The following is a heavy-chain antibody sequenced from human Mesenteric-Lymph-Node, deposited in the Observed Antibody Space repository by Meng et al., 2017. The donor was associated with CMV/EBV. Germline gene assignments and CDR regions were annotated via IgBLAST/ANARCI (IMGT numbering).Heavy chain of an antibody. V-gene: IGHV3-23*03. D-gene: IGHD6-6*01. J-gene: IGHJ1*01. CDR2: INTGGSST. CDR3: AKEGAARGNFQH. CDR1: GVTFSSYA. Sequence: GGSLRLACAASGVTFSSYAMSWVRQAPREGLGWVSVINTGGSSTYYADSVKGRFTIFRDNSKNTLYLQMNSLRAEDTAIYYCAKEGAARGNFQHWGQGTLVTVSS.